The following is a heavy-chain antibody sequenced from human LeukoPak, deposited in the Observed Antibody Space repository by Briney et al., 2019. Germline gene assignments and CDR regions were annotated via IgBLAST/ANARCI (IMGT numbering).Heavy chain of an antibody. J-gene: IGHJ4*02. CDR2: ISAYNGNT. V-gene: IGHV1-18*01. Sequence: GASVQVPCKASGYTFTSYGISWVRQDPGQGLEWMGWISAYNGNTNYAQKPQGRVTMTTDTTTSTAYMELRSLRSDDTAVYYCARDWDSSGSTPFHYFDYWGQGTLVTVSS. CDR3: ARDWDSSGSTPFHYFDY. CDR1: GYTFTSYG. D-gene: IGHD3-22*01.